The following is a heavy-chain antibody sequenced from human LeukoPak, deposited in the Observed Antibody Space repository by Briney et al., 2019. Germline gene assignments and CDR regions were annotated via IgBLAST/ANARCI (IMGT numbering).Heavy chain of an antibody. D-gene: IGHD5-24*01. CDR3: ARHPSGRMWLQQGGWFDP. CDR2: INHSGST. Sequence: PSETLSLTCAVYGESFSGYYWSWIRQPPGRGLEWIGEINHSGSTNYNPSLKSRVTISVDTSKNQFSLKLSSVTAADTAVYYCARHPSGRMWLQQGGWFDPWGQGTLVTVSS. V-gene: IGHV4-34*01. J-gene: IGHJ5*02. CDR1: GESFSGYY.